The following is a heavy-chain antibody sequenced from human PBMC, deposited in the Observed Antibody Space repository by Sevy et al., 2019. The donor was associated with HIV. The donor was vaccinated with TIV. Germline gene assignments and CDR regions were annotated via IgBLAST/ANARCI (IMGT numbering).Heavy chain of an antibody. Sequence: ASVKVSCKTSGYTFTSSDIFWVRQATGQGLEWMGWMNPKSGNTGYAKKFQGRVTITGNSSISTAYMELTSLSSDDTAVYYCARGRTGRGVMGIWFDPWGQGTLVTVSS. D-gene: IGHD3-10*01. CDR3: ARGRTGRGVMGIWFDP. V-gene: IGHV1-8*03. CDR1: GYTFTSSD. CDR2: MNPKSGNT. J-gene: IGHJ5*02.